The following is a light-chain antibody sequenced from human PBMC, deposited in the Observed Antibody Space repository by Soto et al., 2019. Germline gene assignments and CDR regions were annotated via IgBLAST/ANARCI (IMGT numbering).Light chain of an antibody. J-gene: IGKJ1*01. CDR1: QSISSW. V-gene: IGKV1-5*01. Sequence: DIQMTQSPSTLSASVGDRVTITCRASQSISSWLAWYQKKPGKAPKLLIHDASSLESGVPSRFSGSGSGTEFTLTISSLQPDDFSTYYCQQYNSYSGTFGQGTKVVIK. CDR3: QQYNSYSGT. CDR2: DAS.